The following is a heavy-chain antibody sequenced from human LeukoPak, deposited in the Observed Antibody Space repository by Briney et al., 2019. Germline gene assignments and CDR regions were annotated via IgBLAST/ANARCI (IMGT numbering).Heavy chain of an antibody. V-gene: IGHV1-2*02. J-gene: IGHJ4*02. CDR1: GYTFTGYY. CDR2: INPNSGGT. D-gene: IGHD5-12*01. CDR3: ARAPYSGYDKGFDY. Sequence: ASVKVSCKASGYTFTGYYMHWVRQAPGQGLEWMGWINPNSGGTNYAQKFQGRVTMTRDTSISTAYMELSSLRSEDTAVYYCARAPYSGYDKGFDYWGQGTLVTVSS.